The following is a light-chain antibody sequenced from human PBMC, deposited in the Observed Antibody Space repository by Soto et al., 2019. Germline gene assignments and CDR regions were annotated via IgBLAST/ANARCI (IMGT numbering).Light chain of an antibody. J-gene: IGLJ2*01. CDR3: QSYDSSLSGSLV. CDR1: SSNIGAGYD. V-gene: IGLV1-40*01. Sequence: QSVLTQPPSVSGAPGQRVTISCTGSSSNIGAGYDVHWYQQLPGTAPKLLIYGNSNRPSGVPDRFSGSKSGTSASPAITGLQAEDEADYYCQSYDSSLSGSLVFGGGTKLTVL. CDR2: GNS.